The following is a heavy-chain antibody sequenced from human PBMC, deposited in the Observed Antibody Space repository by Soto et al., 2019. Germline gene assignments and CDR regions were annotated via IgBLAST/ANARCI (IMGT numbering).Heavy chain of an antibody. CDR1: GYTFTSYD. CDR2: MNPNSGNT. Sequence: ASVKVSCKASGYTFTSYDINWVRQATGQGLEWMGWMNPNSGNTGYAQKFQGRVTMTRNTSISTAYMELSSLRSEDTAVYYCARGTYCSGGSCYSSPGYYYYMDVWGKGNTVTISS. J-gene: IGHJ6*03. V-gene: IGHV1-8*01. CDR3: ARGTYCSGGSCYSSPGYYYYMDV. D-gene: IGHD2-15*01.